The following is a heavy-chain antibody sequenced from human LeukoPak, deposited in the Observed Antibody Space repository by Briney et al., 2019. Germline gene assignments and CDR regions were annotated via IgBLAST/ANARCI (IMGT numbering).Heavy chain of an antibody. Sequence: ASVKVSCKVSGYFLSELSMHWVRQAPGKGLEWMGGFDPEDGETIYAQKFQGRLTMTEDTSTDVAYMELRSLRSEDTAVYYCATFIFRGRGFEYFVYWGQGTLVTVSS. CDR1: GYFLSELS. D-gene: IGHD3-10*01. V-gene: IGHV1-24*01. CDR3: ATFIFRGRGFEYFVY. J-gene: IGHJ4*02. CDR2: FDPEDGET.